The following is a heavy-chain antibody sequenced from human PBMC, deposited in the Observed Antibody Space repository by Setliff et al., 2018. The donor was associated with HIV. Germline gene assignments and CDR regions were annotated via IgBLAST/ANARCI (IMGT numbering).Heavy chain of an antibody. CDR3: AKVFAYGIDGFDI. D-gene: IGHD3-16*01. CDR2: ISAVGAPT. CDR1: GFTFNNYA. J-gene: IGHJ3*02. Sequence: SGGSLRLSCAASGFTFNNYAMIWVRQAPGKGLEWVSAISAVGAPTHYAESVKGRFTISKDNSKNTLYLQMSSLREEDTAVYYCAKVFAYGIDGFDIWGQGTMVTVSS. V-gene: IGHV3-23*01.